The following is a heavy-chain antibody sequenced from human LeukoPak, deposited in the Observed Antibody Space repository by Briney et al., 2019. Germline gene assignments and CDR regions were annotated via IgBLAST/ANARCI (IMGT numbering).Heavy chain of an antibody. J-gene: IGHJ4*02. V-gene: IGHV1-8*01. CDR3: ARNGKYYDILTGYYNLPFDY. D-gene: IGHD3-9*01. Sequence: EASVKVSCKASGYTFTSYDINWVRQATGQGLEWMGWMNPNSGNTGYARKFQGRVTMTRNTSISTAYMELSSLRSEDTAVYYCARNGKYYDILTGYYNLPFDYWGQGTLVTVSS. CDR2: MNPNSGNT. CDR1: GYTFTSYD.